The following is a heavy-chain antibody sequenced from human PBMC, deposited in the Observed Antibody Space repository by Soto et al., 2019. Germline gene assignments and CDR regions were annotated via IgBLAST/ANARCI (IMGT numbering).Heavy chain of an antibody. CDR2: VSHDGRNT. CDR1: GFTFSDYA. D-gene: IGHD3-3*02. CDR3: ARDESAFDLIWWFDP. J-gene: IGHJ5*02. V-gene: IGHV3-30*03. Sequence: GGSLRLSCAASGFTFSDYAMHWVRQAPGKGLEWVAVVSHDGRNTHYADSVKGRFTISRDSSKNTVSLEMTSLRADDTAIYYCARDESAFDLIWWFDPWGPGTLVTVSS.